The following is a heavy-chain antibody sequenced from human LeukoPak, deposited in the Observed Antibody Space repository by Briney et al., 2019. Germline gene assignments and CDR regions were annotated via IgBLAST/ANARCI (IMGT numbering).Heavy chain of an antibody. CDR2: IYHSGST. V-gene: IGHV4-39*07. CDR1: GGSISSSSYY. CDR3: ATVSADY. Sequence: SETLSLTCTVSGGSISSSSYYWGWIRQPPGKGLEWIGSIYHSGSTYYNPSLKGRVTISVDTSKNQFSLKLSSVTAADTAVYYCATVSADYWGQGTLVTVSS. J-gene: IGHJ4*02.